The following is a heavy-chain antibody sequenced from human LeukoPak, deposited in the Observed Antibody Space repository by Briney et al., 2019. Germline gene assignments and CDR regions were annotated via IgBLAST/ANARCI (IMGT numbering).Heavy chain of an antibody. Sequence: PSETLSLTCAVYGGSFSGYYWSWIRQPPGKGLEWIGEINHSGSTNYNPSLKSRVTISVDASKKQFSLKVSPVTAADTAVYYCARGNFDSSGYYAYYMDVWGKGTTVTVSS. D-gene: IGHD3-22*01. V-gene: IGHV4-34*01. CDR1: GGSFSGYY. CDR3: ARGNFDSSGYYAYYMDV. J-gene: IGHJ6*03. CDR2: INHSGST.